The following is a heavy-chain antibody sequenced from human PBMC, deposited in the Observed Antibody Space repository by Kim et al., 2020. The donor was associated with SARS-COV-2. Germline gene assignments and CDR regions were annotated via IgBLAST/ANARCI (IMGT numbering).Heavy chain of an antibody. CDR2: IVPTVGIT. Sequence: SVKVSCKASGDSFNNYAVSWVRQAPGQGLEWMGRIVPTVGITTYAQKFQGRLTITADTSSTTAYMELNSLTSEDTAVYYCARDGFFSDPNYFAFWGQGTLVTVSS. V-gene: IGHV1-69*10. D-gene: IGHD3-10*01. CDR3: ARDGFFSDPNYFAF. CDR1: GDSFNNYA. J-gene: IGHJ4*02.